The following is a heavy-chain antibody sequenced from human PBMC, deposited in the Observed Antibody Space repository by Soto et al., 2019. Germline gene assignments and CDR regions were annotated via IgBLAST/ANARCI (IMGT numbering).Heavy chain of an antibody. CDR3: ARDLQSAVAGNWFDP. Sequence: QVQLVQSGAEVKKPGASVKVSCKASGYTFTSYGISWVRQAPGQGLEWMGWISAYNGNTNYAQKPQGRVTMTTDTSTSTAYMELRSLRSDDTAVYYCARDLQSAVAGNWFDPWGQGTLVTVSS. J-gene: IGHJ5*02. D-gene: IGHD6-19*01. CDR2: ISAYNGNT. CDR1: GYTFTSYG. V-gene: IGHV1-18*04.